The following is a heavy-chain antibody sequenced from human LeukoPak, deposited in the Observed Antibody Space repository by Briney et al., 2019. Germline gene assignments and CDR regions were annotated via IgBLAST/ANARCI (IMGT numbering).Heavy chain of an antibody. CDR3: AREDYYFDSSGTHYFDY. V-gene: IGHV3-11*04. Sequence: GGSLRLSCAASGFTFGAYYMSWIRQAPGKGLEWVSYISDSGSSIYNADSVKGRFTISRDNAKNSLYLQMNSLRAEDTAVYYCAREDYYFDSSGTHYFDYWGQGTLVTVSS. D-gene: IGHD3-22*01. CDR1: GFTFGAYY. J-gene: IGHJ4*02. CDR2: ISDSGSSI.